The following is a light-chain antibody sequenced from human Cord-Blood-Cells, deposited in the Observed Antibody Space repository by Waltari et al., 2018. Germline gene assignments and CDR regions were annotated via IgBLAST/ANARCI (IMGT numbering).Light chain of an antibody. CDR3: QSYDSSLSGSVV. V-gene: IGLV1-40*01. Sequence: QSVLTPPPSVSGAPGPRVTISCTGSSSNIGAGYHVHWYQQLPGTAPKLLIYGNSNRPSGVPDRFSGSKSGTSASLAITGLQAEDEADYYCQSYDSSLSGSVVFGGGTKLTVL. CDR1: SSNIGAGYH. CDR2: GNS. J-gene: IGLJ2*01.